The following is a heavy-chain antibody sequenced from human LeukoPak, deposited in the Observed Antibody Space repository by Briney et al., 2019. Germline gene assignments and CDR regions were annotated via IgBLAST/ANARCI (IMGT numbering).Heavy chain of an antibody. Sequence: PSETLSLTCTVSGGSISNSSYYWGWIRQPPGKGLEWIGSIYYSGSTYYNPSLKSRVTMSVDTSKNQFSLKLSSVTAADTAVYYCARDRDYGDYFNWFDPWGQGTLVTVSS. CDR1: GGSISNSSYY. J-gene: IGHJ5*02. CDR3: ARDRDYGDYFNWFDP. CDR2: IYYSGST. D-gene: IGHD4-17*01. V-gene: IGHV4-39*07.